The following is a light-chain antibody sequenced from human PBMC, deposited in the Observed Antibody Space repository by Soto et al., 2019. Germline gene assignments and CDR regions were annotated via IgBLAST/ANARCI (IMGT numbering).Light chain of an antibody. J-gene: IGKJ2*01. CDR2: GAS. V-gene: IGKV1-39*01. Sequence: DIQRTQSPSSLSAYVGDSVTISCRASQNINKNLNWYQQKSGQAPNLLIYGASNFQSGVPSRFRGSGSGTDFTLAITDLQPEDVATYYCQQSFHTPYTFGHGTKLEI. CDR1: QNINKN. CDR3: QQSFHTPYT.